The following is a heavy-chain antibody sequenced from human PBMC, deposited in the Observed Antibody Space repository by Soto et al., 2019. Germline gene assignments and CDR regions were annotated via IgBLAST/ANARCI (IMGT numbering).Heavy chain of an antibody. D-gene: IGHD3-16*01. CDR2: IYSGGST. CDR1: GFTVSSNY. CDR3: AHTFGYGDDAFDI. V-gene: IGHV3-66*01. Sequence: EVQLVESGGGLVQPGGSLRLSCAASGFTVSSNYMSWVRQAPGKGLEWVSVIYSGGSTYYADSVKGRFTISRDNSKNTLYLQMNSLRAEDTAVYYCAHTFGYGDDAFDIWGQGTMVTVSS. J-gene: IGHJ3*02.